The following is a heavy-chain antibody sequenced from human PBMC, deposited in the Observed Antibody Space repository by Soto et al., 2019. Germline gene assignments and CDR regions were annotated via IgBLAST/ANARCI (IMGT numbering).Heavy chain of an antibody. V-gene: IGHV3-23*01. D-gene: IGHD3-10*01. CDR2: ISGSGGST. J-gene: IGHJ4*02. Sequence: EVQLLESGGGLVQPGGSLRLSCAASGFTFSSYAMSWVRQAPGKGLEWVSAISGSGGSTYYADSMKGRFTISRDNSKNTLYLQMNSLRAEDTAVYYCAKVWFGELLTSLYYFDYWGQGTLVTVSS. CDR3: AKVWFGELLTSLYYFDY. CDR1: GFTFSSYA.